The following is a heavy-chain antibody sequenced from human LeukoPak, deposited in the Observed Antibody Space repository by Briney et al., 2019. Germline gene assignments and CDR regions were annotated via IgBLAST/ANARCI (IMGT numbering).Heavy chain of an antibody. CDR3: ARDGDESTYYYYYGMDV. D-gene: IGHD7-27*01. CDR1: GPTSSSYW. V-gene: IGHV3-74*01. CDR2: INSDGRST. J-gene: IGHJ6*02. Sequence: GGSLRLACAASGPTSSSYWMHWVRQAPGKGLVWVSRINSDGRSTSYADSVKGRFTISRDNAKNTLYLQMNSLRAEDTAVYYCARDGDESTYYYYYGMDVWGQGTTVTVS.